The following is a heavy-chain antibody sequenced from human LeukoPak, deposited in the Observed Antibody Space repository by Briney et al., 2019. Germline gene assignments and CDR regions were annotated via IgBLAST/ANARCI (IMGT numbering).Heavy chain of an antibody. CDR2: IKSKTDGGTT. V-gene: IGHV3-15*01. D-gene: IGHD1-1*01. J-gene: IGHJ4*02. Sequence: GGSLRLSCAASGFTFSSYAMSWVRQAPGKGLEWVGRIKSKTDGGTTDYAAPVKGRFIISRDDSKNTLYLQMNSLETEDTAVYFCTTDKQLSPDYWGQGTLVTVSS. CDR1: GFTFSSYA. CDR3: TTDKQLSPDY.